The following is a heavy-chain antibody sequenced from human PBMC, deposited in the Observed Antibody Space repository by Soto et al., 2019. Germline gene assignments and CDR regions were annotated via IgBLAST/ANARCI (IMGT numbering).Heavy chain of an antibody. J-gene: IGHJ4*02. CDR2: INSDGSST. CDR3: ARGRGYYGSGSYTADY. Sequence: GGSLRLSCAASGFTFSSYWMHWVRQAPGKGLVWVSRINSDGSSTSYADSVKGRFTISRDNAKNTLYLQMNRLRAEDTAVYYCARGRGYYGSGSYTADYWGEVTLVTVAS. V-gene: IGHV3-74*01. CDR1: GFTFSSYW. D-gene: IGHD3-10*01.